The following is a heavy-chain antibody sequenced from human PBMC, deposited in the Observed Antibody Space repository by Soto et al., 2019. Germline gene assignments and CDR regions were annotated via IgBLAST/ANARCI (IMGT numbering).Heavy chain of an antibody. J-gene: IGHJ4*02. CDR3: ARASSYCSSTSTNKFYY. CDR2: IYYSGST. Sequence: SETLSLTCTVSGGSISSGDYYWSWIRQPPGKGLEWIGYIYYSGSTYYNPSLKSRVTISVDTSKNQFSLKLSSVTAADTAVYYCARASSYCSSTSTNKFYYCCQGTLVTVSS. CDR1: GGSISSGDYY. V-gene: IGHV4-30-4*01. D-gene: IGHD2-2*01.